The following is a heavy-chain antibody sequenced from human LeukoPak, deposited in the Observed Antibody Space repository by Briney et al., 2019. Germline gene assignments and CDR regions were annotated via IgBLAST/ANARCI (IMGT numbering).Heavy chain of an antibody. CDR1: GGSISSGSYY. Sequence: SQTLSLTCTVSGGSISSGSYYWSWIRQPAGKGLEWIGRIYTSGSTNYNPSLKSRVTISVDTSKNKFSLQLTSVTAADTAVYYCARRFAYTYGRSFDYWGQGTLVTVSS. CDR2: IYTSGST. CDR3: ARRFAYTYGRSFDY. D-gene: IGHD5-18*01. J-gene: IGHJ4*02. V-gene: IGHV4-61*02.